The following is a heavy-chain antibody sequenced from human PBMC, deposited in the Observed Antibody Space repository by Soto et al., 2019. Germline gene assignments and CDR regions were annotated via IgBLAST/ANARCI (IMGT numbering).Heavy chain of an antibody. D-gene: IGHD6-13*01. CDR2: IVSGSDHT. V-gene: IGHV3-11*06. J-gene: IGHJ4*02. CDR3: ARLRASSWYLGGYLDY. CDR1: GFTFSYYY. Sequence: GGSLRLSCAASGFTFSYYYMTWIGQAPGKGLEWVSYIVSGSDHTNYADSVKGRFTISRDNAKNSLFLEMNSLRVDDTAIYYCARLRASSWYLGGYLDYWGLGTLVTVSS.